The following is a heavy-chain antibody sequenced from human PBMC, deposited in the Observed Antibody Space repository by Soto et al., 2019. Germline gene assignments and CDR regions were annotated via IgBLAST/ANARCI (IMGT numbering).Heavy chain of an antibody. V-gene: IGHV4-61*01. D-gene: IGHD6-19*01. CDR2: IYYSGST. Sequence: PSETLSLTCTVSGGSVSSGSYYWSWIRQPPGKGLEWIGYIYYSGSTNYNPSPKSRVTISVDTSKNQFSLKLSSVTAADTAVYYCARGRGYSSGWYPTEFNWFDPWGQGTLVTVSS. CDR1: GGSVSSGSYY. CDR3: ARGRGYSSGWYPTEFNWFDP. J-gene: IGHJ5*02.